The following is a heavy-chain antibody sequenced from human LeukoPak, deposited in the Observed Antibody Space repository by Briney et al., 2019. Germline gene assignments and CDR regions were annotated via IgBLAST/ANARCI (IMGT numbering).Heavy chain of an antibody. V-gene: IGHV4-4*08. CDR3: ARDLLSTAGYFDY. Sequence: SETLSLTCSVSGGSVSSYYWSWIRQSPGKGLEWIGYIHNSGRTNYNPSLKSRVTGFVDTSKNQVSLRLSSVTAADTAVYYCARDLLSTAGYFDYWGQGTLVTVSS. CDR1: GGSVSSYY. D-gene: IGHD6-19*01. J-gene: IGHJ4*02. CDR2: IHNSGRT.